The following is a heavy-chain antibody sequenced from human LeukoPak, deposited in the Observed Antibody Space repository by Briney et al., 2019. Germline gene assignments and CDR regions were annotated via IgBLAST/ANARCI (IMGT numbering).Heavy chain of an antibody. CDR3: ARDFANGGNSPWYLDL. V-gene: IGHV1-46*01. CDR1: GYTFTSYY. CDR2: INPSGGST. Sequence: ASVKVTCKASGYTFTSYYMHWVRQAPGQGLEWMGIINPSGGSTSYAQKFQGRVTMTRDTSTSTVYMELSSLGSEDTAVHYCARDFANGGNSPWYLDLWGRGTLVTVSS. D-gene: IGHD4-23*01. J-gene: IGHJ2*01.